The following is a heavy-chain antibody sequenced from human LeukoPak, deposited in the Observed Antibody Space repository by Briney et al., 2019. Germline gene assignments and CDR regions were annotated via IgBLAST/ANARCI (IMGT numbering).Heavy chain of an antibody. J-gene: IGHJ6*03. CDR3: ARGRSGWPYYYYYYMDV. V-gene: IGHV3-7*01. D-gene: IGHD6-19*01. CDR2: IHPEGSEK. Sequence: GGSLRLSCAVSGFTFSNFWMSWVRQAPGRGLEWVANIHPEGSEKYHVESVKGRFAISRDNARNSLFLQMNGLRVEDTAIYYCARGRSGWPYYYYYYMDVWGKGSTVTVSS. CDR1: GFTFSNFW.